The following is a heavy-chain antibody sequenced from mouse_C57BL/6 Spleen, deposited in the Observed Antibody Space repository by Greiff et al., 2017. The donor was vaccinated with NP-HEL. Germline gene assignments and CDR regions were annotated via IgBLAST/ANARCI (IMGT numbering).Heavy chain of an antibody. J-gene: IGHJ2*01. D-gene: IGHD4-1*01. CDR2: IYPRSGNT. V-gene: IGHV1-81*01. CDR3: ARSWTGTGGYFDY. CDR1: GYTFTSYG. Sequence: VKLMESGAELARPGASVKLSCKASGYTFTSYGISWVKQRTGQGLEWIGEIYPRSGNTYYNEKFKGKATLTADKSSSTAYMELRSLTSEDSAVYFCARSWTGTGGYFDYWGQGTTLTVSS.